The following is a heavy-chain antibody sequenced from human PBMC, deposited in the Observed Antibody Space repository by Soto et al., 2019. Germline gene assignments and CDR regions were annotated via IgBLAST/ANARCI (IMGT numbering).Heavy chain of an antibody. CDR3: AKETVPLQYYYYYMDV. CDR1: GFTFSSYG. CDR2: ISYDGSNK. Sequence: GGSLRLSCSASGFTFSSYGMHWVRQAPGKGLEWVAVISYDGSNKYYADSVKGRFTISRDNSKNTLYLQMNSLRAEDTAVYYCAKETVPLQYYYYYMDVWGKGTTVTVSS. J-gene: IGHJ6*03. D-gene: IGHD4-17*01. V-gene: IGHV3-30*18.